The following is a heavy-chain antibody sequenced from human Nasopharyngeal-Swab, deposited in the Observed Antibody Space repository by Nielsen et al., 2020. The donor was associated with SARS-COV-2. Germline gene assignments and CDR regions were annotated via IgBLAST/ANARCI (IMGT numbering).Heavy chain of an antibody. J-gene: IGHJ4*02. CDR2: INHSEST. D-gene: IGHD6-19*01. CDR1: GVSFSGYY. Sequence: SATLSLTCALYGVSFSGYYCGWIRQPPGKGLEWNGEINHSESTKYNPSLKSPVTISVDTNKNQFSLKLSSVTAADTAVYYCARVENSRGWYGYYDHWGQGTLVTVSS. CDR3: ARVENSRGWYGYYDH. V-gene: IGHV4-34*01.